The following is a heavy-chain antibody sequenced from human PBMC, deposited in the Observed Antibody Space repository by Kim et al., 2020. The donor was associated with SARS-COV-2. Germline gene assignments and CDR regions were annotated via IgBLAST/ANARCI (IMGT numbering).Heavy chain of an antibody. CDR1: RFTFNSSA. D-gene: IGHD3-22*01. CDR3: ARESTYHFGSIGYSDFDY. Sequence: GGSLRLSCAASRFTFNSSAMHWVRQAPGKGLEWVSVIGYDGGNKYYSDSVKGRFTISRDNYRNILYLEMDSLTPEDTAVYYCARESTYHFGSIGYSDFDYWGQGTPVIVSS. V-gene: IGHV3-30*14. J-gene: IGHJ4*02. CDR2: IGYDGGNK.